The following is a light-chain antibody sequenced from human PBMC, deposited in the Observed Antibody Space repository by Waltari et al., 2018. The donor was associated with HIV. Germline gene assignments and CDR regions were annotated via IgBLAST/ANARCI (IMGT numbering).Light chain of an antibody. Sequence: QSALTQPASVSGSPGQSITISCTGTSSDVGGYDYFPWYQQHPGKAPKLMISEVSNRPSGVSNRFSGSKSGNTASLTISGLQAEDEADYYCSSYTSSSTVVFGGGTKLTVL. CDR3: SSYTSSSTVV. V-gene: IGLV2-14*01. CDR1: SSDVGGYDY. J-gene: IGLJ2*01. CDR2: EVS.